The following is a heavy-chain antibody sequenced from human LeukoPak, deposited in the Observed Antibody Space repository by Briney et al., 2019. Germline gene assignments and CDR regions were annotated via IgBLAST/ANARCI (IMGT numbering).Heavy chain of an antibody. D-gene: IGHD4/OR15-4a*01. CDR3: TQGAWLDC. CDR1: GFTFRNYD. Sequence: PGGSLRLSCTTAGFTFRNYDMSWVRQAPGKGLEWVGVIRSREHGGTTEYATSVKGRFSISRDDSKSIAFLQMNSLKTEDTAVYSCTQGAWLDCWGQGTLVTVSS. CDR2: IRSREHGGTT. J-gene: IGHJ5*01. V-gene: IGHV3-49*04.